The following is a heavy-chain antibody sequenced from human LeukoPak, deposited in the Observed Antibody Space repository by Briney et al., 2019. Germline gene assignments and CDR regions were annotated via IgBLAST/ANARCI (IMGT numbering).Heavy chain of an antibody. V-gene: IGHV1-2*02. Sequence: ASVKVSCKASGYTFTDYYMHWVRQAPGQGLEWMGWINPNSSGTNYAQKFQGRVTMTRDTSISTAYMELSRLKSDDTAVYYCARVHFYDSSGYSLINPWGQGTLVTVSS. D-gene: IGHD3-22*01. J-gene: IGHJ4*02. CDR2: INPNSSGT. CDR1: GYTFTDYY. CDR3: ARVHFYDSSGYSLINP.